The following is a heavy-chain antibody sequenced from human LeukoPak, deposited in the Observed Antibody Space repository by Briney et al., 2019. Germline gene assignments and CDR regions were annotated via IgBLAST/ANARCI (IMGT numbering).Heavy chain of an antibody. CDR3: AREGIVVSNAFDI. J-gene: IGHJ3*02. V-gene: IGHV3-11*04. CDR2: ISSSGSTI. D-gene: IGHD3-22*01. Sequence: PGGSLRLSCAASGFTFDDYGMSWIRQAPGKGLEWVSYISSSGSTIYYADSVKGRFTISRDNAKNSLYLQMNSLRAEDTAVYYCAREGIVVSNAFDIWGQGTMVTVSS. CDR1: GFTFDDYG.